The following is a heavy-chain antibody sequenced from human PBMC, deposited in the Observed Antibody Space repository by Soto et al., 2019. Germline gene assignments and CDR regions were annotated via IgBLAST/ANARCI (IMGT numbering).Heavy chain of an antibody. CDR2: IYYSGST. J-gene: IGHJ4*02. CDR3: ARERKGYDSSGWASFDY. CDR1: GGSISSYY. V-gene: IGHV4-59*01. Sequence: SETLSLTCTVSGGSISSYYWSWIRQPPGKGLEWIGYIYYSGSTNYNPSLKSRVTMSVDTSKNQFSLKLTSVTAADTAVYYCARERKGYDSSGWASFDYWGQGTLVTVSS. D-gene: IGHD3-22*01.